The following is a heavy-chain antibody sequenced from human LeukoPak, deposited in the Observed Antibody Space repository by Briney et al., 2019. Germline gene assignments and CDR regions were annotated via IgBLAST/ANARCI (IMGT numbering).Heavy chain of an antibody. D-gene: IGHD2-2*01. V-gene: IGHV3-15*01. CDR1: GFTFSNAW. J-gene: IGHJ6*03. Sequence: PGGSLRLSCAACGFTFSNAWMSWVRQAPGKGLEWVGRIKSKTEGGTTDYAAPVKGRFTISRDDSKNTLYLQMNSLKTEDTAVYYCTTGYHNYYYYYYMDVWGKGTTVTVSS. CDR3: TTGYHNYYYYYYMDV. CDR2: IKSKTEGGTT.